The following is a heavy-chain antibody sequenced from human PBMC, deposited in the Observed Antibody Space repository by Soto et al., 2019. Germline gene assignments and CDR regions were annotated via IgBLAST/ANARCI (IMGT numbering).Heavy chain of an antibody. CDR1: GGSISSSNW. J-gene: IGHJ4*02. D-gene: IGHD4-4*01. V-gene: IGHV4-4*02. CDR3: AAGRVTETNPFDY. Sequence: QVQLQESGPGLVKPSGTLSLTCAVSGGSISSSNWWSWVRQPPGKGLEWIGEIYHSGSTNYNPSLQILDTISVDKSTNQFSLKLISVTAADTDVYYWAAGRVTETNPFDYWGQGTLVTVSS. CDR2: IYHSGST.